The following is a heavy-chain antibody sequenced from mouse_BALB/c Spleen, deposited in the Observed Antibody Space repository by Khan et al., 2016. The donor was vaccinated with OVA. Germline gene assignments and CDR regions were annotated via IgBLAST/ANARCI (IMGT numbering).Heavy chain of an antibody. CDR1: GFSLTSHG. J-gene: IGHJ2*01. CDR3: ARNREPDYFDY. CDR2: IWAGGST. Sequence: QVTLKESGPGLVAPSQSLSITCTVSGFSLTSHGVHWVRQPPGKGLEWLGVIWAGGSTNYNSALMSRLSISKDSSKSQVFLKVNSLQTDDTAIYYCARNREPDYFDYWGQGTTLIVSS. V-gene: IGHV2-9*02.